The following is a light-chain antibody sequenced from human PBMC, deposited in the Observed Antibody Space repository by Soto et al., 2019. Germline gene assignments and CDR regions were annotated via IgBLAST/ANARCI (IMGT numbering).Light chain of an antibody. CDR1: QGIGND. CDR2: AAS. J-gene: IGKJ1*01. Sequence: AIQMTQSPSSLSASVGDRVTITCWASQGIGNDLGWYQQKPGKAPKLLIYAASSLQSGVPSRFSGSGSGTDFTLTISSLQPEDFATYYCLQDYNYPWTFGQGTKVEIK. V-gene: IGKV1-6*01. CDR3: LQDYNYPWT.